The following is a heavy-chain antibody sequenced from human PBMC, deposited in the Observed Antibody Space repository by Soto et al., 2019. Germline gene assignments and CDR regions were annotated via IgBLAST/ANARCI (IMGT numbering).Heavy chain of an antibody. D-gene: IGHD6-19*01. V-gene: IGHV4-59*01. Sequence: PSETLSLTCTVSGGSISSYYWSWTRQPPGKGLEWIGYIYYSGSTNYNPSLKSRVTISVDTSKNQFSLKLSSVTAADTAVYYCARLEYSSGWYRFGYWGQGTLVTVS. CDR3: ARLEYSSGWYRFGY. CDR1: GGSISSYY. J-gene: IGHJ4*02. CDR2: IYYSGST.